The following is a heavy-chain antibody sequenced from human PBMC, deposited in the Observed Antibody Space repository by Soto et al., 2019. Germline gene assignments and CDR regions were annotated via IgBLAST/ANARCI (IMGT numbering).Heavy chain of an antibody. J-gene: IGHJ4*02. CDR1: GFTFTDYS. CDR2: ISYDESDK. V-gene: IGHV3-30-3*02. D-gene: IGHD6-19*01. Sequence: GGSLRLSCAASGFTFTDYSMHWVRQAPGQGLGWVSVISYDESDKYYADSVKGRFTISRDNSKNTLYLQMNSLRTEDTAVYYCVKGGWRTPSDYWGQGTLVTVSS. CDR3: VKGGWRTPSDY.